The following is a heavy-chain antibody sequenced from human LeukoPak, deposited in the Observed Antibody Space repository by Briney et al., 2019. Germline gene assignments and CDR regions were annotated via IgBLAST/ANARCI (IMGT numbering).Heavy chain of an antibody. Sequence: RGSLRLSCAASGFTFSSYSMNWVRQAPGKGLEWVSSISSSSSYIYYADSVKGRFTISRDNAKNSLYLQMNSLRAEDTAVYYCAGGQDYYGSEYGMDVWGRGTTVTVSS. V-gene: IGHV3-21*01. CDR3: AGGQDYYGSEYGMDV. D-gene: IGHD3-10*01. CDR1: GFTFSSYS. CDR2: ISSSSSYI. J-gene: IGHJ6*04.